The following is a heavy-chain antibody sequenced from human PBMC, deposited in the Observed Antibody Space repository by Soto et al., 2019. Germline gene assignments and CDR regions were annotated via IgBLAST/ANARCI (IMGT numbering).Heavy chain of an antibody. CDR1: GYSFNTYW. CDR3: ARHPTLYESRVWSGFDP. CDR2: IDPGTSYS. J-gene: IGHJ5*02. Sequence: PGESLKIACQGSGYSFNTYWISWVRQVPGKGLEWMGRIDPGTSYSNYSPSFEGHVTISVDKSKSTAFLQWSSLKASDTAMYYCARHPTLYESRVWSGFDPWGQGTLVTVSS. D-gene: IGHD3-3*01. V-gene: IGHV5-10-1*01.